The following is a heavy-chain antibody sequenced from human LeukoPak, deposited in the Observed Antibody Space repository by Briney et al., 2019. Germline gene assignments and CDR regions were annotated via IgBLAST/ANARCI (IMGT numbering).Heavy chain of an antibody. D-gene: IGHD3-10*01. CDR1: GYTFTSYY. CDR2: INPSGGST. J-gene: IGHJ4*02. V-gene: IGHV1-46*01. CDR3: ARDYDTMVRGVTPRIDY. Sequence: ASVKVSCKASGYTFTSYYMHWVRQAPGQGLEWMGIINPSGGSTSYAQKFQGRVTMTRDTSTSTVYMELSSLRSEDTAVYYCARDYDTMVRGVTPRIDYWGQGTLVTVSS.